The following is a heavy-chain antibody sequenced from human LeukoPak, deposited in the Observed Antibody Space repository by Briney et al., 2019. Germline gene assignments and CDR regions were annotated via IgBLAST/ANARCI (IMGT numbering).Heavy chain of an antibody. CDR2: IYYSGST. CDR3: ARGYSSSWGYFDY. V-gene: IGHV4-59*08. J-gene: IGHJ4*02. CDR1: GGSISSYY. D-gene: IGHD6-13*01. Sequence: SETLSPTCTVSGGSISSYYWSWIQQPPGKGLEWIGYIYYSGSTNYNPSLKSRVTISVDTSKNQFSLKLSSVTAADTAVYYCARGYSSSWGYFDYWGQGTLVTVSS.